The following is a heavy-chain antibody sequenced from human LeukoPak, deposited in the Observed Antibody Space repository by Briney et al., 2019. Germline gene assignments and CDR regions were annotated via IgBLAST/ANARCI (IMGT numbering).Heavy chain of an antibody. V-gene: IGHV4-39*01. CDR3: ARHKAVAGAGTDC. D-gene: IGHD6-13*01. CDR1: GGSMSSSSNY. Sequence: SETLSLTCTVSGGSMSSSSNYWGWLRQPPGKGLEWIGSIYYSGSTYYNPSLKSRVTISVDTSKKQFSLKLSSVTAADTAVYYCARHKAVAGAGTDCWGQGTLVIVSS. CDR2: IYYSGST. J-gene: IGHJ4*02.